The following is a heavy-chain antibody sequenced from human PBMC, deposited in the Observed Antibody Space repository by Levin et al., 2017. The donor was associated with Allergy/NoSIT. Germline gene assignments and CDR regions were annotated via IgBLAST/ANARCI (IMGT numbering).Heavy chain of an antibody. D-gene: IGHD3-10*01. J-gene: IGHJ6*02. V-gene: IGHV4-34*01. Sequence: SETLSLTCAVYGGSFSGYYWSWIRQPPGKGLEWIGEINHSGSTNYNPSLKSRVTISVDTSKNQFSLKLSSVTAADTAVYYCARARYDYGSGSYYYDYGMDVWGQGTTVTVSS. CDR1: GGSFSGYY. CDR2: INHSGST. CDR3: ARARYDYGSGSYYYDYGMDV.